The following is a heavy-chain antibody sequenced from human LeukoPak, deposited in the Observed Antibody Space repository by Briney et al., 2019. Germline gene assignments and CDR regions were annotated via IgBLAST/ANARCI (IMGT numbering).Heavy chain of an antibody. CDR1: GDSISSYY. J-gene: IGHJ5*02. Sequence: SETLSLTCTVSGDSISSYYYSWIRQPPGKGLEWIGYIYDSGSTNYNPSLKSRITISVDTSQNQFSLKLSSVTAADTAVYFCARGDSASSGYYYQSWGQGTLVTVSS. V-gene: IGHV4-59*01. CDR2: IYDSGST. CDR3: ARGDSASSGYYYQS. D-gene: IGHD3-22*01.